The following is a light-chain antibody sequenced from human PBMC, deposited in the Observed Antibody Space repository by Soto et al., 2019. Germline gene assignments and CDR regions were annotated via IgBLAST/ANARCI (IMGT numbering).Light chain of an antibody. CDR3: ATWDNSLNAVV. J-gene: IGLJ2*01. CDR2: SNN. V-gene: IGLV1-44*01. Sequence: QSVLTQTPSTSATPGQRVTISCSGSSSNIGSDTVNWYQQLPGAAPKLLIYSNNQRPSGVPDRFSGSKSGTSASLAISGLQSEDEADYYCATWDNSLNAVVFGGGTKVTVL. CDR1: SSNIGSDT.